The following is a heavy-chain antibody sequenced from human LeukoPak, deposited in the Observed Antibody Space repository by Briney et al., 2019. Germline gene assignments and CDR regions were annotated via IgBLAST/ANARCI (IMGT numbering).Heavy chain of an antibody. Sequence: SETLSLTCAVYGRSFSGYYWSLIRQPPGKGLEWIGEINHSGSTNYNPSLKSRVTISVDTSKNQFSLKLSSVTAADTAVYYCARLSVGSSWYVGFDYWGQGTLVTVSS. D-gene: IGHD6-13*01. CDR3: ARLSVGSSWYVGFDY. CDR1: GRSFSGYY. CDR2: INHSGST. V-gene: IGHV4-34*01. J-gene: IGHJ4*02.